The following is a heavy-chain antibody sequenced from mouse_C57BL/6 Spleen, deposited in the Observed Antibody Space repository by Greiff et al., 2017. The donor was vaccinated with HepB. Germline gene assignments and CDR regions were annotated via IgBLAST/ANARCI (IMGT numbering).Heavy chain of an antibody. J-gene: IGHJ2*01. CDR3: ARTVVATEGFDY. V-gene: IGHV5-17*01. CDR2: ISSGSSTI. D-gene: IGHD1-1*01. CDR1: GFTFSDYG. Sequence: EVQVVESGGGLVKPGGSLKLSCAASGFTFSDYGIHWVRQAPEKGLEWVAYISSGSSTIYYADTVKGRFTISRDNAKNTLFLQMTSLRSEDTAMYYCARTVVATEGFDYWGQGTTLTVSS.